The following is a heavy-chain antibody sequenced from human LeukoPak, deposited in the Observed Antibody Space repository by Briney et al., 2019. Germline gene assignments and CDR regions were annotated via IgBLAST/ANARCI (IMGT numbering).Heavy chain of an antibody. CDR2: ISGSGGST. D-gene: IGHD3-22*01. Sequence: PRGSPRVTCAASGFTFSSYAMSWVRQAPGKGLEWVSAISGSGGSTYYADSVKGRFTISRDNSKNTLYLQMNSLRAEDTAVYYCAKDYYDSVPDAFDIWGQGTMVTVSS. CDR3: AKDYYDSVPDAFDI. J-gene: IGHJ3*02. V-gene: IGHV3-23*01. CDR1: GFTFSSYA.